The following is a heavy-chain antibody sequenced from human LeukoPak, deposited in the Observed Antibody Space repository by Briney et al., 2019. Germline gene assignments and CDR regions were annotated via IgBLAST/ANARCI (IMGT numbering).Heavy chain of an antibody. CDR1: GGSISSSSYY. V-gene: IGHV4-39*01. D-gene: IGHD3-10*01. Sequence: SATLSLTCTVSGGSISSSSYYWGWIRQPPGKGLEWIGSIYYSGSTYYNPSLKSRVTIYVDTSKNQFSLKLSSVTAADTAVYYCATGFGELSYVYRMTDNWFDPWGQGTLVTVSS. CDR2: IYYSGST. CDR3: ATGFGELSYVYRMTDNWFDP. J-gene: IGHJ5*02.